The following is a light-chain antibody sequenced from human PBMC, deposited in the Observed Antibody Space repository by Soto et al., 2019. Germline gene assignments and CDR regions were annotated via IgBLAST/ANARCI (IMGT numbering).Light chain of an antibody. CDR1: SSDVGGYNY. CDR2: EVS. V-gene: IGLV2-14*01. CDR3: SPFTSAYTFV. Sequence: QSVLAQPASVSGSPGQSIAISCTGTSSDVGGYNYVSWYQQHPGKAPKLLISEVSIRPSGVSDRFSGSKSGNTASLTISGLQTEDEADYYCSPFTSAYTFVFGSGTKVTVL. J-gene: IGLJ1*01.